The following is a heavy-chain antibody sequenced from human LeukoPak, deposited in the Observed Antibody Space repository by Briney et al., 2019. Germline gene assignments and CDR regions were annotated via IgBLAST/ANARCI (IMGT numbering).Heavy chain of an antibody. CDR3: ARAVTVRLPYL. V-gene: IGHV1-18*01. Sequence: ASVKVSCKASGYTFTSYGISWVRQAPGQGLEWMGWISAYNGNTNYAQKLQGRVTMTTDTSTSTAYMELSRLRSDDTAVYYCARAVTVRLPYLWGQGTLVTVSS. D-gene: IGHD1-14*01. CDR2: ISAYNGNT. J-gene: IGHJ5*02. CDR1: GYTFTSYG.